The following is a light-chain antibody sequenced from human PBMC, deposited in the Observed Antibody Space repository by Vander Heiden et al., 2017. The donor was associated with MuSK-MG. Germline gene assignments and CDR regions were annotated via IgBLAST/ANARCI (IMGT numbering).Light chain of an antibody. V-gene: IGKV3-20*01. CDR1: QSVSSSY. Sequence: EIVLTQSPGTLSLSPGERATLSCRASQSVSSSYLAWYQQKRGQPPRLLIYETSSGATGIPDRLSGSGSGTDFTLTISRLEPEDCAVYYCQHYGGSPPKVTFGQGTRLEIK. CDR3: QHYGGSPPKVT. J-gene: IGKJ5*01. CDR2: ETS.